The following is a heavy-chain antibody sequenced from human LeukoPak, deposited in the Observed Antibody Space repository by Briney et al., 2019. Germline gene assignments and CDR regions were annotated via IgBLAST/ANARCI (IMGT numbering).Heavy chain of an antibody. CDR1: GGSISSGGYY. CDR2: IYYSGST. J-gene: IGHJ5*02. Sequence: SETLSLTCTVSGGSISSGGYYWGWLRQHPGKGLEWIGYIYYSGSTYYNPSLKSRVTISVDTSKNQFSLKLSSVTAADTAVYYCARLLLGYCSSTSCANWFDLWGQGTLVTVSS. D-gene: IGHD2-2*01. V-gene: IGHV4-31*03. CDR3: ARLLLGYCSSTSCANWFDL.